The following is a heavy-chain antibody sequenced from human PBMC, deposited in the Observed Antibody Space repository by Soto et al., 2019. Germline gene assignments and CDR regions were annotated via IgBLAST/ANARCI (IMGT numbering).Heavy chain of an antibody. D-gene: IGHD3-3*01. CDR2: INPSGGST. CDR1: GYTFTSYY. CDR3: ARDLYDFWSGYSVGGEYYYYGMDV. V-gene: IGHV1-46*01. J-gene: IGHJ6*02. Sequence: ASVKVSCKASGYTFTSYYMHWVRQAPGQGLEWMGIINPSGGSTSYAQKFQGRVTMTRGTSTSTVYMELSSLRSEDTAAYYCARDLYDFWSGYSVGGEYYYYGMDVWGQGTTVTVSS.